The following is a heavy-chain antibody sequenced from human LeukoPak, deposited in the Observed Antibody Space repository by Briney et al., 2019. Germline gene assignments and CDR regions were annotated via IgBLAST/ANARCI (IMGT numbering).Heavy chain of an antibody. CDR1: GFTFSSYA. V-gene: IGHV3-30-3*01. CDR2: ISYDGSNK. CDR3: ARDSDRDYDFWSGYSRAAGDAFDI. D-gene: IGHD3-3*01. J-gene: IGHJ3*02. Sequence: GGSLRLSCAASGFTFSSYAMHWFRQAPGKGLEWVAVISYDGSNKYYADSVKGRFTISRDNSKNTLYLQMNSLRAEDTAVYYCARDSDRDYDFWSGYSRAAGDAFDIWGQGTMVTVSS.